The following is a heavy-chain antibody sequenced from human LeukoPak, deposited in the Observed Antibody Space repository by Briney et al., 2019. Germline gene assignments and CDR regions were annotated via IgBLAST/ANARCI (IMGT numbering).Heavy chain of an antibody. CDR2: INPNIGGT. J-gene: IGHJ5*02. D-gene: IGHD3-10*01. CDR3: ARGRKERARYYSSGSPDNWFDP. Sequence: GASVKVSCKASGYTFTGYYMHWVRQAPGQGLEGRGWINPNIGGTNYAQKFQGRVTMTRDTSISTAYMELSRLRSDDTAVYYCARGRKERARYYSSGSPDNWFDPWGPGTLVTVSS. V-gene: IGHV1-2*02. CDR1: GYTFTGYY.